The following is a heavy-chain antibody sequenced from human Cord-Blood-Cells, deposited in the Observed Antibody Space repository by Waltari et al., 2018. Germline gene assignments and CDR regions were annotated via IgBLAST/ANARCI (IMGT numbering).Heavy chain of an antibody. J-gene: IGHJ4*02. V-gene: IGHV3-7*01. Sequence: EVQLVESGGGLVQPGGSLRLSCAASGLPFSSYWMCWVRQAPGKGLEWVANIKQDGSEKYYVDSVKGRFTISRDNAKNSLYLQMNSLRAEDTAVYYCARGRSSFFDYWGQGTLVTVSS. CDR2: IKQDGSEK. D-gene: IGHD6-6*01. CDR1: GLPFSSYW. CDR3: ARGRSSFFDY.